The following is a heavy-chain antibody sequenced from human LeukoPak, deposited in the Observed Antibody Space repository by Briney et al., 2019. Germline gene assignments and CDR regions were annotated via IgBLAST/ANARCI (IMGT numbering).Heavy chain of an antibody. V-gene: IGHV4-59*12. CDR3: ARVMGVVVPAAIPVFDYYYYMDV. Sequence: SETLSLTCTVSGGSISSYYWSWIRQPPGKGLEWIGYIYYSGSTNYNPSLKSRVTISVDTSKNQFSLKLSSVTAADTAVYYCARVMGVVVPAAIPVFDYYYYMDVWGKGTTVTVSS. CDR2: IYYSGST. D-gene: IGHD2-2*02. CDR1: GGSISSYY. J-gene: IGHJ6*03.